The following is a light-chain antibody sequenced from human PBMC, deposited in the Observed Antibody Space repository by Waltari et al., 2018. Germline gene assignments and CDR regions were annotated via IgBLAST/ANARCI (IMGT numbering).Light chain of an antibody. J-gene: IGKJ1*01. CDR1: QSVLYTSNNKNY. V-gene: IGKV4-1*01. CDR2: WAS. Sequence: DIVMTQSPDSLAVSLGERATINCKSSQSVLYTSNNKNYLAWYQQKPGQPPKLRFYWASTRESGVPDRFSGSGSGTDFTLTISGLQAEDVAVYYCQQYYSPPWTFGQGTQVEIK. CDR3: QQYYSPPWT.